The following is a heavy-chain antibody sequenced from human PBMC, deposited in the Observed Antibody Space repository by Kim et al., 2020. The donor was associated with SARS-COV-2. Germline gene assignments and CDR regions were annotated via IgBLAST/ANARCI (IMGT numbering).Heavy chain of an antibody. V-gene: IGHV6-1*01. D-gene: IGHD6-25*01. CDR3: TRGRSPAAGVFDY. J-gene: IGHJ4*02. Sequence: EYKGSMKSRITITSDTSKNEFSRQLNSVTPDDTAVYYCTRGRSPAAGVFDYWGQGTLVTVSS.